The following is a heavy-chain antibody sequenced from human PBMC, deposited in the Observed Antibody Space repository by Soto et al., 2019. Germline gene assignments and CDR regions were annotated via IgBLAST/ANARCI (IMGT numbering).Heavy chain of an antibody. Sequence: PGGSLRLSCAASGFTFSSYAMHWVRQAPGKGLEWVAVISYDGSNKYYADSVKGRFTISRDNSKNTLYLQMNSLRAEDTAVYYCARAGYSSSSRYYYGMDVWGQGTTVTVSS. J-gene: IGHJ6*02. CDR3: ARAGYSSSSRYYYGMDV. CDR2: ISYDGSNK. D-gene: IGHD6-6*01. V-gene: IGHV3-30-3*01. CDR1: GFTFSSYA.